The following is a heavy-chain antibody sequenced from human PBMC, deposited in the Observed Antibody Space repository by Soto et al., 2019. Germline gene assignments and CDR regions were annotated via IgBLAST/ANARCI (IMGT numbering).Heavy chain of an antibody. J-gene: IGHJ4*02. CDR2: IIPIFGTA. CDR1: GGTFSSYA. V-gene: IGHV1-69*13. D-gene: IGHD2-21*02. Sequence: ASVKVSCKASGGTFSSYAISWVRQAPGQGLEWMGGIIPIFGTANYAQKFQGRVTITADESTSTAYMELSSLRSEDTAVYYCARDHWNTYCGGDCYPPYFDYWGQGTLVTVSS. CDR3: ARDHWNTYCGGDCYPPYFDY.